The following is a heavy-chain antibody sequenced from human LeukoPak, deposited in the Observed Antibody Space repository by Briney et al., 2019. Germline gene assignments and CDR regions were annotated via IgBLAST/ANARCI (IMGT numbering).Heavy chain of an antibody. J-gene: IGHJ5*02. CDR2: VYTSGTT. CDR3: ARESNYHGSGTGWFDP. CDR1: GGSISSGNYY. Sequence: PSETLSLTCTVSGGSISSGNYYWSWIRQPAGKGLEWIGRVYTSGTTNYNPSLKSRVTISVDTAKNQFSLKLRSLTAADTAVYYCARESNYHGSGTGWFDPWGQGTLVTVSS. D-gene: IGHD3-10*01. V-gene: IGHV4-61*02.